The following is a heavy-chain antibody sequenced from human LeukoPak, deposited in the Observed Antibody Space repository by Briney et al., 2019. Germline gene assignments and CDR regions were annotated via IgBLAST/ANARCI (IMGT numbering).Heavy chain of an antibody. Sequence: ASVTVSFKASGYTFTSYGISWVRQAPGQGLEWMGWISAYNGNTNYAQKLQGRVTMTTDTSTSTAYMELRSLRSDDTAVYYCARDLRRYDSSGYYYYWGQGTLVTVSS. J-gene: IGHJ4*02. V-gene: IGHV1-18*01. CDR2: ISAYNGNT. CDR3: ARDLRRYDSSGYYYY. CDR1: GYTFTSYG. D-gene: IGHD3-22*01.